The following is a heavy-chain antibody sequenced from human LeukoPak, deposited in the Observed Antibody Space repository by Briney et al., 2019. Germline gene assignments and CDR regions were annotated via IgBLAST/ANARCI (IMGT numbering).Heavy chain of an antibody. J-gene: IGHJ4*02. CDR3: ARGRHSSSSAFDY. V-gene: IGHV4-34*01. D-gene: IGHD6-6*01. CDR2: INHSGST. Sequence: SETLSLTCAVYGGSFSGYYWSWIRQPPGKGLEWIGEINHSGSTNYNPSLKSRVTISVDTSKNQFSLKLSSVTAADTAVHYCARGRHSSSSAFDYWGQGTLVTVSS. CDR1: GGSFSGYY.